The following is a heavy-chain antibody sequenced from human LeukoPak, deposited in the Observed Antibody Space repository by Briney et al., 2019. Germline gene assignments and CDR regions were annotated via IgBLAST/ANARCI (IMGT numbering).Heavy chain of an antibody. CDR3: ARGSGFWVRPHLVD. V-gene: IGHV4-4*02. Sequence: SETLSLTCGVSGGSITSTNYWTWVRQPPGKGLEWIGEVNLQGSTNYNPSLESRVNISGDTSKNQLSLMLSSVTAADTAVYYCARGSGFWVRPHLVDWGQGTRVSVSS. CDR2: VNLQGST. D-gene: IGHD1-26*01. CDR1: GGSITSTNY. J-gene: IGHJ4*02.